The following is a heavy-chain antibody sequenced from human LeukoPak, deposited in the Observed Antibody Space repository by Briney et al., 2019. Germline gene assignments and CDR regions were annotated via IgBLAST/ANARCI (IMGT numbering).Heavy chain of an antibody. CDR1: GYTFTSYD. V-gene: IGHV1-8*01. CDR3: AREMAGYCSGGSC. D-gene: IGHD2-15*01. CDR2: MNPNSGNT. J-gene: IGHJ4*02. Sequence: ASVKVSCKASGYTFTSYDINWVRQATGQGPEWMGWMNPNSGNTGYAQKFQGRVTMTRNTSIGTAYMELSSLRSEDTAVYYCAREMAGYCSGGSCWGQGTLATVSS.